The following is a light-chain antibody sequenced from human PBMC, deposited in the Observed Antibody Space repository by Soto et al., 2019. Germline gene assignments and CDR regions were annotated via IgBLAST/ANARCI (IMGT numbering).Light chain of an antibody. Sequence: QSVLTQPPSVSGAPGQRVTISCTGSSSNIGADYDVHWYQQFPGTAPKLLIFGNGSRPSGVPDRFSGSKSGPSASLAITGRQGADEADYYCQSYENSLSGCGVVVGGGTKRSVL. J-gene: IGLJ2*01. CDR2: GNG. CDR1: SSNIGADYD. CDR3: QSYENSLSGCGVV. V-gene: IGLV1-40*01.